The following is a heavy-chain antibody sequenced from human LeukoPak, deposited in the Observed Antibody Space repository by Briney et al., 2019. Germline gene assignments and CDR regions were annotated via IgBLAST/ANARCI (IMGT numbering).Heavy chain of an antibody. V-gene: IGHV1-8*03. CDR2: MNPNSGNT. J-gene: IGHJ5*02. CDR3: ARGQSGWYKNWFDP. Sequence: ASVKVSCKASGYTFTSYDINWVRQATGQGLEWMGWMNPNSGNTGYAQKFQGRVTITRNTSISTAYMELSSLRSEDTAVYYCARGQSGWYKNWFDPWGQGTLVTVSS. CDR1: GYTFTSYD. D-gene: IGHD6-19*01.